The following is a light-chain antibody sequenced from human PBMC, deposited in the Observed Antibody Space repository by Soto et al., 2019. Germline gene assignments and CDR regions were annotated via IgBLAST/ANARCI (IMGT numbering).Light chain of an antibody. CDR1: QSVSSSY. V-gene: IGKV3-20*01. J-gene: IGKJ1*01. CDR3: QQYDSSPRT. CDR2: GAS. Sequence: EIVLTRSPSTPSFFPGGKTTPSRRARQSVSSSYLAWYQQKPGQAPSLLIYGASSRATGIPDRFSGSGSGTDFTLTISRLEPEDFAVYYCQQYDSSPRTFGQGTKV.